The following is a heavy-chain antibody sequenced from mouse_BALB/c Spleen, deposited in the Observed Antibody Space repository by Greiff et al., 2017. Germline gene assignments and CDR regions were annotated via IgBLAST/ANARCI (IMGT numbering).Heavy chain of an antibody. Sequence: VQLQQSGSVLVRPGASVKLSCKASGYTFTSSWMHWAKQRPGQGLEWIGEIHPNSGNTNYNEKFKGKATLTVDTSSSTAYVDLSSLTSEDSAVYYCARGGITTDFDYWGQGTTLTVSS. V-gene: IGHV1S130*01. CDR2: IHPNSGNT. J-gene: IGHJ2*01. CDR1: GYTFTSSW. CDR3: ARGGITTDFDY. D-gene: IGHD2-4*01.